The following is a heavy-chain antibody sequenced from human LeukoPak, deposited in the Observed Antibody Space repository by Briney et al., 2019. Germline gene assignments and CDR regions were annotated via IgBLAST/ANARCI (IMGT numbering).Heavy chain of an antibody. CDR2: MNPNSGKA. Sequence: GASVTVSCKASGYTFTNYDINWVRQAPGQGLEWMGWMNPNSGKAGYAHKFQGRVTITRNPSITTAYMELSSLRSEDTAVYYCARRNFDWFDPWGQGTLVTVSS. CDR3: ARRNFDWFDP. J-gene: IGHJ5*02. CDR1: GYTFTNYD. V-gene: IGHV1-8*03.